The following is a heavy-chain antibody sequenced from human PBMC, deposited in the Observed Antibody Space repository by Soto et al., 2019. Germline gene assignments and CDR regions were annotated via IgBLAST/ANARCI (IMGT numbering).Heavy chain of an antibody. J-gene: IGHJ3*02. CDR2: IYYSGST. V-gene: IGHV4-59*08. Sequence: GKGLEWIGYIYYSGSTNYNPSLKSRVTISVDTSKHQFSLKLSSVTAADTAVYYCARRSSVVVPTGDAFDIWGQGTMVTVSS. D-gene: IGHD2-2*01. CDR3: ARRSSVVVPTGDAFDI.